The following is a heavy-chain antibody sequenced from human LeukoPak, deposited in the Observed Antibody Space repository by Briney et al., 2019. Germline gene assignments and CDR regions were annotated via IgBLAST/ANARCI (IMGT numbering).Heavy chain of an antibody. Sequence: ASVKVSCKASGYTFTDYYMHWVRQAPGHGLEWMGWINPNSGGSNYAQKFQGRVTMTRDTSISTAYMELSRLRSDDTAVYYCVRESHIYNYFDPWGQGTLITVSS. CDR1: GYTFTDYY. J-gene: IGHJ5*02. CDR2: INPNSGGS. CDR3: VRESHIYNYFDP. V-gene: IGHV1-2*02. D-gene: IGHD1-20*01.